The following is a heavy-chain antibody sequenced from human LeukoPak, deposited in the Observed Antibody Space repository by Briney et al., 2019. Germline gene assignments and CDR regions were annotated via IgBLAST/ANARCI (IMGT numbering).Heavy chain of an antibody. CDR2: IYYSGST. Sequence: PSETLSLTCAVSGYSISSGYYWGWIRQPPGKGLEWIGSIYYSGSTYYNPSLKSRVTISVDTSKNQFSLKLSSVTAADTAVYYCARRVWSVGATTKGLFDYWGQGTLVTVSS. CDR3: ARRVWSVGATTKGLFDY. J-gene: IGHJ4*02. CDR1: GYSISSGYY. D-gene: IGHD1-26*01. V-gene: IGHV4-38-2*01.